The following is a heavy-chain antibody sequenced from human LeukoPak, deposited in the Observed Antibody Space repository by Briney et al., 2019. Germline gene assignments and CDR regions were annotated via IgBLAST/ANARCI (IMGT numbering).Heavy chain of an antibody. D-gene: IGHD2-2*01. CDR3: TAYCLGTSCHSSVDS. J-gene: IGHJ4*02. Sequence: GGSLKLSCAVSGFTFSGSTMHWVRQASGRGLEWVGRIRNTANNYATAYAASLKGRFTISRDDSKSTAYLQMNSLRTEDTAVYYCTAYCLGTSCHSSVDSWGQGTLVTVSS. CDR1: GFTFSGST. V-gene: IGHV3-73*01. CDR2: IRNTANNYAT.